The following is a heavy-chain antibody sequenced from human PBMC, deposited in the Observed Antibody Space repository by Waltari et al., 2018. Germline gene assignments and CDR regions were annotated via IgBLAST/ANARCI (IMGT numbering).Heavy chain of an antibody. CDR2: INHSGST. V-gene: IGHV4-34*01. Sequence: QVQLQQWGAGLLKPSETLSLTCAVYGGSFSGYYWSWIRQPPGKGLEWIGEINHSGSTNYNPSRKSRVTIPLDTSKNQFSLKLSSVTAADTAVYYCARAAQYDFWSGYYSYFDYWGQGTLVTVSS. CDR3: ARAAQYDFWSGYYSYFDY. J-gene: IGHJ4*02. CDR1: GGSFSGYY. D-gene: IGHD3-3*01.